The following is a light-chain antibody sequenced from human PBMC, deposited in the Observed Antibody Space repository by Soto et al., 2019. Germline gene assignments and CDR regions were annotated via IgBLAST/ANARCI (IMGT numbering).Light chain of an antibody. V-gene: IGKV1-39*01. CDR3: QHSYSTPRWK. CDR2: AAS. CDR1: QSISSY. Sequence: DIQMTQSPSSLSASVGDRVTITCRASQSISSYLNGYQQKPGKPPKLLIYAASSLQSGVPSRFSGSGSGTDFTLTISSLQPEDFATYYCQHSYSTPRWKFGQGTKVEIK. J-gene: IGKJ1*01.